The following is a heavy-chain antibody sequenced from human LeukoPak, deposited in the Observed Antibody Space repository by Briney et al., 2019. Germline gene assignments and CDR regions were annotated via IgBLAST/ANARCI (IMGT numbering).Heavy chain of an antibody. D-gene: IGHD2-15*01. CDR2: ISGSGGST. CDR3: AILGYCSGGSCYHAIYFDY. CDR1: GFTLSSYA. V-gene: IGHV3-23*01. Sequence: GGSLRLSCAASGFTLSSYAMSWVRQAPGKGLEWVSAISGSGGSTYYADSVKGRFTISRDKSKNTVYLQMNSLRAEDTAVYYCAILGYCSGGSCYHAIYFDYWGQGTLVTVSS. J-gene: IGHJ4*02.